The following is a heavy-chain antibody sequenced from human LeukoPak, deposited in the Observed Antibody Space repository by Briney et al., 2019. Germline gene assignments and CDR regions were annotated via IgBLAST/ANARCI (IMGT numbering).Heavy chain of an antibody. CDR1: GFSFTTYW. D-gene: IGHD1-7*01. V-gene: IGHV3-7*01. Sequence: GGSLRLSCAASGFSFTTYWMGWVRQAPGKGLEWVANINQDESSQYYVDAVRGRFTISRDNAKNSLNLQMNSLRAEDTAVYYCAKIRVIFNWNYAYYFDYWGQGSLVTVSS. J-gene: IGHJ4*02. CDR2: INQDESSQ. CDR3: AKIRVIFNWNYAYYFDY.